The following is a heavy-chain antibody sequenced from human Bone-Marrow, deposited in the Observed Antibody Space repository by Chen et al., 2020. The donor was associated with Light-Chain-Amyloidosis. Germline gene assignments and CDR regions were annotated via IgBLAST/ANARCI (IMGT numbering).Heavy chain of an antibody. D-gene: IGHD3-9*01. J-gene: IGHJ3*02. V-gene: IGHV3-23*01. CDR1: GFAFSSYA. CDR2: ISGSGGSR. Sequence: ESWGSLRLSCAASGFAFSSYAMSWVRQAPGKGLEWVSTISGSGGSRYYGDSVKGRLTISRDNSKNALFLQMNSLRADDTAVYYCAKDISYDDILPGYPADAFDIWGQGTMVTVSS. CDR3: AKDISYDDILPGYPADAFDI.